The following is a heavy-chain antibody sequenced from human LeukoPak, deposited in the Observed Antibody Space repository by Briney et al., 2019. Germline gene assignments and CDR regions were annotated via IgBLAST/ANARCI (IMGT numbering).Heavy chain of an antibody. CDR1: GYTFTGYH. CDR3: ARDYCSSTSCLFDY. J-gene: IGHJ4*02. V-gene: IGHV1-2*06. CDR2: INPNSGDT. D-gene: IGHD2-2*01. Sequence: GASVKVSCKASGYTFTGYHMHWVRQAPGQGLEWMGRINPNSGDTNYAQNFQGRVTMTRDTSISTAYMELSRVRSDDTAVYYCARDYCSSTSCLFDYWGQGTLVTVSS.